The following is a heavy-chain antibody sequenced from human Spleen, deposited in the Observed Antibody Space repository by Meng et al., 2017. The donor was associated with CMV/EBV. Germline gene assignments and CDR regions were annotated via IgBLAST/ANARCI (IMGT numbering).Heavy chain of an antibody. J-gene: IGHJ4*02. D-gene: IGHD6-13*01. CDR3: ARDQYQQLPDY. CDR2: ISSSSSYT. V-gene: IGHV3-11*05. Sequence: VQLVESGGGLVQPGGSLRLSCAASGFTVSSNYMSWVRQAPGKGLEWVSYISSSSSYTNYADSVKGRFTISRDNAKNSLYLQMNSLRAEDTAVYYCARDQYQQLPDYWGQGTLVTVSS. CDR1: GFTVSSNY.